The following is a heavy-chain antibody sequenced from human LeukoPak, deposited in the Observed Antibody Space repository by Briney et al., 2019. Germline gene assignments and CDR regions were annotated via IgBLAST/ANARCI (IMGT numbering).Heavy chain of an antibody. V-gene: IGHV3-23*01. J-gene: IGHJ4*02. CDR3: AQTGQLWLIPLRY. CDR2: FSGSGGST. D-gene: IGHD5-18*01. CDR1: GFTFSSYA. Sequence: GGSLRLSCAASGFTFSSYAMSWVRQAPGKGLEWVSAFSGSGGSTYYADSVKGRFTISRDNSKNTLYLQMNSLRAEDTAVYYCAQTGQLWLIPLRYWGQGTLVTVSS.